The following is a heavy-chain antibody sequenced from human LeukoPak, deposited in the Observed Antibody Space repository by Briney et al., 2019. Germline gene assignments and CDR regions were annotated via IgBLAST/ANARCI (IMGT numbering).Heavy chain of an antibody. CDR2: INPSGGST. Sequence: ASVKVSCKASGYTFTSYYMHWVRQAPGQGLEWMGIINPSGGSTSYAQKFQGRVTMTRDTSTSTVYMELSSLRSEDTAVYYCARDPRPYYYYYGMDVWGQGTTVTVSS. CDR3: ARDPRPYYYYYGMDV. J-gene: IGHJ6*02. V-gene: IGHV1-46*01. CDR1: GYTFTSYY.